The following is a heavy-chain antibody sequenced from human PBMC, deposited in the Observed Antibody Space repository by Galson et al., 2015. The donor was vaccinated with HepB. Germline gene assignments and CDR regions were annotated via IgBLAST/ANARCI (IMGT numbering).Heavy chain of an antibody. CDR2: IDWDDDK. J-gene: IGHJ4*02. CDR1: GFSLSTSGMC. V-gene: IGHV2-70*01. D-gene: IGHD3-9*01. Sequence: PALVKPTQTLTLTCTFSGFSLSTSGMCVSWIRQPPGKALEWLALIDWDDDKYYSTSLKTRLTISKDTSKNQVVLTMTNMDPVDTATYYCARSDLGPYYDILTGYSTFDYWGQGTLVTVSS. CDR3: ARSDLGPYYDILTGYSTFDY.